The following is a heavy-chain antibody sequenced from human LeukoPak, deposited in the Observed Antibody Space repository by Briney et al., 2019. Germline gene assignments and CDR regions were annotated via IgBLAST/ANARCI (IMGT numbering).Heavy chain of an antibody. Sequence: GASMKVSSKASGYTFTGYYMHWVRQAPGQGREWMGWINPNSGGTNYAQKFQGRVTMPRDTSISTAYMELSRLRSDDTAVYYCARVRGFAASYDAFDIWGQGTMVTVSS. CDR3: ARVRGFAASYDAFDI. CDR2: INPNSGGT. J-gene: IGHJ3*02. CDR1: GYTFTGYY. V-gene: IGHV1-2*02.